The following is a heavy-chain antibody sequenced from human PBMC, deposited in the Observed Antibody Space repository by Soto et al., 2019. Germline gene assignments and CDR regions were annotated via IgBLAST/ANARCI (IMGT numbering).Heavy chain of an antibody. CDR1: GYTFTGYY. CDR2: INPNSGGT. Sequence: QVQLVQSGAEVKKPGASVKVSCKASGYTFTGYYMHWVRQAPGQGLEWMGWINPNSGGTNYAQKFQVWVTMTRDTSISTAYMELSRLRSDDTAVDYCAREGRETTVTTRNAFDIWGQGTMVTVSS. J-gene: IGHJ3*02. D-gene: IGHD4-17*01. V-gene: IGHV1-2*04. CDR3: AREGRETTVTTRNAFDI.